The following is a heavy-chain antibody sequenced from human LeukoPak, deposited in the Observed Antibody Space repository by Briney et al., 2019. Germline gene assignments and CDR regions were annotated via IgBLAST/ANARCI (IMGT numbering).Heavy chain of an antibody. CDR1: GFTFSSYS. Sequence: GGSLRLSCAASGFTFSSYSMNWVRQAPGKGLEWVSSISSSSSYIYYADSVKGRFTISRDNAKNSLYLQMNSLRAEDTAVYYCARRKKVGASPWFDPWGQGTLVTVSS. V-gene: IGHV3-21*01. D-gene: IGHD1-26*01. CDR3: ARRKKVGASPWFDP. CDR2: ISSSSSYI. J-gene: IGHJ5*02.